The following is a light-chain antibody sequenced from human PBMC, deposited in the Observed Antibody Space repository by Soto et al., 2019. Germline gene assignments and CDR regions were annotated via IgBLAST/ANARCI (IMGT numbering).Light chain of an antibody. CDR2: GAS. V-gene: IGKV3-20*01. CDR1: QSVSTSS. Sequence: EIVLTQSPGTLSLSPGERATLSCRASQSVSTSSLAWYQQKPCQAPRLLIYGASRRATGIPDRVSGSVSGADYVRNISRLEPEDFALYYCLQDCSSPYTFGQGTKLAIK. J-gene: IGKJ2*01. CDR3: LQDCSSPYT.